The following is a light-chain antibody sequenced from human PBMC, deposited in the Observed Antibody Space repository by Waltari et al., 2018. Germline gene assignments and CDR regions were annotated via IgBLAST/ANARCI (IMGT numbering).Light chain of an antibody. CDR2: AAS. Sequence: EIVLTQSPATLSLSPGESATLSCRASQSVGRSLAWYQQKPGQAPRLVLYAASNRATCIPDRFSGSNSGTDFSLTISSLEAEDFAVYYCQQRSIWPWTFGLGTKVEVK. CDR3: QQRSIWPWT. V-gene: IGKV3-11*01. CDR1: QSVGRS. J-gene: IGKJ1*01.